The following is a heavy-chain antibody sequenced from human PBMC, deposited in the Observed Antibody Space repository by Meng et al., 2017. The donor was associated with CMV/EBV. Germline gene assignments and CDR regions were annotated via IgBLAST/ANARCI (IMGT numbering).Heavy chain of an antibody. CDR2: INSDGSST. J-gene: IGHJ4*02. Sequence: AVCGLTFRRYGMHWVRQAPGKGLVWVSRINSDGSSTSYAEYVKGQFTISRDNAKNTLYLQMNSLRADDTAVYYCASPPGYSSGWYLNWGQGTLVTVSS. V-gene: IGHV3-74*01. CDR1: GLTFRRYG. D-gene: IGHD6-19*01. CDR3: ASPPGYSSGWYLN.